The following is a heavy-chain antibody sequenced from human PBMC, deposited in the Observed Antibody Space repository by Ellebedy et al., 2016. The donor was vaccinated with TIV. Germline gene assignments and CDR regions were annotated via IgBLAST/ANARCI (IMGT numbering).Heavy chain of an antibody. V-gene: IGHV3-23*01. CDR1: GFTFSNHA. CDR2: ISGSGDTT. D-gene: IGHD4-17*01. Sequence: GESLKISXAASGFTFSNHAMNWVRQAPGKGLEWVSGISGSGDTTYYADSVKGRFTISRDNAKKSLYLQMNRLRAEDTAVYYCARDRWDYDASDFDYWGQGTLVTVSS. J-gene: IGHJ4*02. CDR3: ARDRWDYDASDFDY.